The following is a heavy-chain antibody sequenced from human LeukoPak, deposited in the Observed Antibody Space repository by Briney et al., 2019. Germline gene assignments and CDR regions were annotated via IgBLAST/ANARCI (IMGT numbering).Heavy chain of an antibody. Sequence: ASVKVSCKASGYTFTGYYMHWVRQAPGEGLEWMGWINPNSGGTNYTQKFQGRVTMTRDTSISTAYMELSRLRSDDTAVYYCARDEGSGIDWFDPWGQGTLVTVSS. J-gene: IGHJ5*02. CDR1: GYTFTGYY. CDR2: INPNSGGT. CDR3: ARDEGSGIDWFDP. V-gene: IGHV1-2*02. D-gene: IGHD3-10*01.